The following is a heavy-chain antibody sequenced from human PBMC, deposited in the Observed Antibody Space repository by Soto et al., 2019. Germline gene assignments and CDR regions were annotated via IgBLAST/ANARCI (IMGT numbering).Heavy chain of an antibody. CDR2: INHSGST. CDR1: GGSFSGYY. Sequence: PSETLSLTCAVYGGSFSGYYWSWIRQPPGKGLEWIGEINHSGSTNYNPSLKSRFTISVDTSKNQFSLKLSSVTAADTAVYYCARSGPEIYYYYGMDVWGQGTTVTVSS. J-gene: IGHJ6*02. CDR3: ARSGPEIYYYYGMDV. D-gene: IGHD2-8*02. V-gene: IGHV4-34*01.